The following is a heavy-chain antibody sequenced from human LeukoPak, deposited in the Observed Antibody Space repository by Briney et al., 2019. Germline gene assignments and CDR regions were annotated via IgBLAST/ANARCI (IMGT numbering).Heavy chain of an antibody. V-gene: IGHV4-38-2*02. CDR1: DYSISSGYS. D-gene: IGHD2-15*01. J-gene: IGHJ3*02. CDR2: FDHSENT. Sequence: SETLSLTCTVSDYSISSGYSWGWIRQPPGKGLEWIGSFDHSENTYYNPSLKSRVTISVDTSKNHFSLKLSSVTAADTAVYYCAREGGGYCSGGGCYSGASDIWGQGTMVTVSS. CDR3: AREGGGYCSGGGCYSGASDI.